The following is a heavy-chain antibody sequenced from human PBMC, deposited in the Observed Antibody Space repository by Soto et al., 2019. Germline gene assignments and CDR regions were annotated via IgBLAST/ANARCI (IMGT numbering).Heavy chain of an antibody. CDR3: ASMGEQLVPAYFDL. Sequence: EVQLVESGGGLVKPGGSLRLSCAASGFTFSTYSMNWVRQAPGKGLEWVSCISSRSTYIYYADSVRGRFTISRDNAKNSLYLQMYSLGADDTAVYYCASMGEQLVPAYFDLWGRGTLVTVSS. D-gene: IGHD6-13*01. J-gene: IGHJ2*01. CDR2: ISSRSTYI. V-gene: IGHV3-21*01. CDR1: GFTFSTYS.